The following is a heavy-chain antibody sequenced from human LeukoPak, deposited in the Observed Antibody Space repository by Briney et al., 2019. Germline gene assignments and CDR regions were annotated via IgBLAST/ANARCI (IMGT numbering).Heavy chain of an antibody. CDR2: IRYDGSNQ. D-gene: IGHD3-22*01. CDR1: GFTFSTFG. J-gene: IGHJ5*02. V-gene: IGHV3-30*02. CDR3: VKDDFYDATEA. Sequence: GGSLRLSCAASGFTFSTFGMHWVRQAPGKGLEWVAFIRYDGSNQYYEDSVKGRFTISRDNSKNKLYLEMSRLRPDDSALYFCVKDDFYDATEAWGRGTLVSVSS.